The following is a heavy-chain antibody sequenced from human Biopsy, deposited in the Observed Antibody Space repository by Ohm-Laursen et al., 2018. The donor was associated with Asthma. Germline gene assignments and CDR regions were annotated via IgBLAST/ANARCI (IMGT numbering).Heavy chain of an antibody. CDR3: AGFCSGGNCPDH. CDR2: IHYSGST. V-gene: IGHV4-59*01. D-gene: IGHD2-15*01. Sequence: SETLSLTCSLSSGSGVSIRSYYWTWIRQPPGKGLEWIGNIHYSGSTYSNPSLKSRVTISVDTSKKQISLRLSSVIAADTAVYYCAGFCSGGNCPDHWGQGTLVAVSS. CDR1: SGSGVSIRSYY. J-gene: IGHJ4*02.